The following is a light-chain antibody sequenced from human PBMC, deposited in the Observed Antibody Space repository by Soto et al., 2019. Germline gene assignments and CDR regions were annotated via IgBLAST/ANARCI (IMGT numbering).Light chain of an antibody. J-gene: IGKJ1*01. CDR1: QSVRSSF. CDR2: GAS. V-gene: IGKV3-20*01. Sequence: EIVLTQSPGTVSLSPGERATLSCRASQSVRSSFLAWYQQKPGQAPRLLISGASSRATGIPDRFSGSGSGTDFTLTSSRLEPEDFALYYCHHYGTSWTFGQGTKLEI. CDR3: HHYGTSWT.